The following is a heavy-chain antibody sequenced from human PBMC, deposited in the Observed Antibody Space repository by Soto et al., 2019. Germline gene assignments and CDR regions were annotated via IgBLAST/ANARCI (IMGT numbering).Heavy chain of an antibody. Sequence: ASVKVSCKASGGTFSSYAISWVRQAPGQGLKWMGGIIPIFGTANYAQKFQGRVTITADESTSTAYMELSSLRSEDTAVYYCARDFGVVNNPYGMDVWGQGTTVTVSS. CDR1: GGTFSSYA. D-gene: IGHD3-3*01. CDR2: IIPIFGTA. V-gene: IGHV1-69*13. J-gene: IGHJ6*02. CDR3: ARDFGVVNNPYGMDV.